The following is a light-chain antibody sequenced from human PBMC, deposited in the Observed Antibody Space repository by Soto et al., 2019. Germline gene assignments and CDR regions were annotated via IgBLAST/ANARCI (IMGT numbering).Light chain of an antibody. J-gene: IGLJ1*01. Sequence: QYALTQPASVSGSPGQSITISCTGTSSDVGGYNYVSWYQQHPGKAPKLMIYDVSDRPSGVSNRFSGSKSGNTASLTISGLQAEDEADYYCSSYRSSSTPYVFGTGTKLTVL. CDR2: DVS. CDR1: SSDVGGYNY. CDR3: SSYRSSSTPYV. V-gene: IGLV2-14*01.